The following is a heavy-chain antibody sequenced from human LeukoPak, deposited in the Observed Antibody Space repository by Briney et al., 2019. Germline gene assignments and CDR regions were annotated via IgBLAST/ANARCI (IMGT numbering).Heavy chain of an antibody. J-gene: IGHJ5*02. CDR2: INHSGST. Sequence: SETLSLTCAVYGGSFSGYYWSWIRQPPGKGLEWIGEINHSGSTNYNPSLKSRVTISVDTSKNQFSLKLSSVTAADTAVYHCARGRMVRGVIIYNWFDPWGQGTLVTVSS. CDR3: ARGRMVRGVIIYNWFDP. D-gene: IGHD3-10*01. V-gene: IGHV4-34*01. CDR1: GGSFSGYY.